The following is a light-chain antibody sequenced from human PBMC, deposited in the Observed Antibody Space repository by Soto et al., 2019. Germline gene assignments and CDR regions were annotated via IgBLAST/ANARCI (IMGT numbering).Light chain of an antibody. Sequence: QSALTQPPSASGSPGQSVTISCTGTSSDVGGYNFVSWYQQHPGKAPKLMIYEVSNRPSGVPDRFSGSKSDNTASLTVSGLQAEDEADYYCSSFTRSTTLVFGGGTKVTVL. CDR2: EVS. V-gene: IGLV2-8*01. J-gene: IGLJ3*02. CDR3: SSFTRSTTLV. CDR1: SSDVGGYNF.